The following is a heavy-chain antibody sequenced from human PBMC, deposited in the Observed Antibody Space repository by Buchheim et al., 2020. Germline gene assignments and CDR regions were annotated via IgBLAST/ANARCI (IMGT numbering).Heavy chain of an antibody. D-gene: IGHD2-8*02. V-gene: IGHV4-59*02. Sequence: QVQLQESGPGLVKPSETLSLTCNVSGGSVNGYFWSWIRQPPGKGLEWIGCVSYSGSTHYNPSLECRVTISVDTSKNQFSLKLTYVTAADTAVYYCARGLTGGLSPFDPWGQGTL. J-gene: IGHJ5*02. CDR1: GGSVNGYF. CDR2: VSYSGST. CDR3: ARGLTGGLSPFDP.